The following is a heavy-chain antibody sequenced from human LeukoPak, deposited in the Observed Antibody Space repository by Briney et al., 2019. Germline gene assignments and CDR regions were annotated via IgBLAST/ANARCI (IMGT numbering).Heavy chain of an antibody. Sequence: HPGGSLRLSCTVSGFTVSSNSMSWVRQAPGKGLEWVSVIYSGGSTYYADSVKGRFTISRDNSKNTLYLQMNSLRAEDTAVYYCARLLRDDSSGYYYSDWGQGTLVTVSS. CDR2: IYSGGST. CDR3: ARLLRDDSSGYYYSD. J-gene: IGHJ4*02. V-gene: IGHV3-53*01. D-gene: IGHD3-22*01. CDR1: GFTVSSNS.